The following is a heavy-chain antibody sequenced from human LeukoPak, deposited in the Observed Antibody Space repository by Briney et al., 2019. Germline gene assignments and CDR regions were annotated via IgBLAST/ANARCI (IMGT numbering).Heavy chain of an antibody. Sequence: QPGGSLRLSCAASGFTFSSYWMSWVRQAPAKGLEWVANIKPDGSEKYYVDSVKGRFTISGDDAKNSLYLQMNSLRAEDTAVYYCAKDTGWSGYSYYYYYMDVWGKGTTVTVSS. CDR2: IKPDGSEK. J-gene: IGHJ6*03. V-gene: IGHV3-7*03. CDR3: AKDTGWSGYSYYYYYMDV. D-gene: IGHD3-3*01. CDR1: GFTFSSYW.